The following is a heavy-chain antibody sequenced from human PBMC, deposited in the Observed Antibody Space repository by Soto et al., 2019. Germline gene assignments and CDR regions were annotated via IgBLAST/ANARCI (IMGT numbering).Heavy chain of an antibody. J-gene: IGHJ4*02. CDR3: AAYTSGWPTPWN. CDR1: GYTFTSYY. Sequence: QVQLVQSGAVVTKPGASVKVSCKASGYTFTSYYMHWVRQAPGQRLEYMGIINPNGGTTHYAQKFQGRVTMTRDTSTSTLYTELSSLRSEDTAMYYCAAYTSGWPTPWNWGQGTLVTVSS. D-gene: IGHD6-19*01. V-gene: IGHV1-46*01. CDR2: INPNGGTT.